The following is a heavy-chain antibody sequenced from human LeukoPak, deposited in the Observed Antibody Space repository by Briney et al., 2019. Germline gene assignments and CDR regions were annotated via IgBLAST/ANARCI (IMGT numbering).Heavy chain of an antibody. CDR1: GYTFTGYY. CDR3: ASRPMITGTLRFDY. D-gene: IGHD1-7*01. CDR2: INPNSGGT. Sequence: ASVKVSCKASGYTFTGYYMHWVRQAPGQGLEWMGWINPNSGGTNYAQKFQGRVTMTRDTSISTAYMELSRLRSDDTAVYYCASRPMITGTLRFDYWGQGTLVTVSS. V-gene: IGHV1-2*02. J-gene: IGHJ4*02.